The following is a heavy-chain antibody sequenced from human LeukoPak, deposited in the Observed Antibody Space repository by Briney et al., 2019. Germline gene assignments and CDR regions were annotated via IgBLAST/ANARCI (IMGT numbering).Heavy chain of an antibody. CDR2: IYSGDSDT. Sequence: GESLKISCKGSGYSFTCYWIGWVRQMPGKGLEWMGIIYSGDSDTRYSPSFQGQVTISADKSISTAYLQWSSLKASDTAMYYCARQAAAAGPDFFDYWGQGTLVTVSS. CDR1: GYSFTCYW. D-gene: IGHD6-13*01. CDR3: ARQAAAAGPDFFDY. J-gene: IGHJ4*02. V-gene: IGHV5-51*01.